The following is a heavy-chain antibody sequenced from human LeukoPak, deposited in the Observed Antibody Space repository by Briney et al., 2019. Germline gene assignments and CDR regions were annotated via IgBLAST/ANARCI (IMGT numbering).Heavy chain of an antibody. D-gene: IGHD3-3*01. V-gene: IGHV4-39*07. CDR3: ARAADYDFWSGYASSYNWFDP. CDR1: GDSISRSTYY. Sequence: PSETLSLTCTVSGDSISRSTYYWAWIRQPPGKGLEWIGSVYYGRSPYFNPSLESRATISVDTSKNQFSLKLSSVTAADTAVYYCARAADYDFWSGYASSYNWFDPWGQGTLVTVSS. J-gene: IGHJ5*02. CDR2: VYYGRSP.